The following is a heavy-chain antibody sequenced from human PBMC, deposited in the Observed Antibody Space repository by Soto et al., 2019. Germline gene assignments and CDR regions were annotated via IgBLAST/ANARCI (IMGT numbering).Heavy chain of an antibody. CDR2: IGGGEA. D-gene: IGHD4-17*01. Sequence: VQLLESGGDLVQPGESLRLSCAASGFTFNIYAMTWVRQAPGRGLEWVATIGGGEAYYADSVKGRFTISRDDSKNAIFLQMDSLRVEDTAMYYCARDAVPRNGDYDWFDPWGQGTLVTVSS. V-gene: IGHV3-23*01. CDR1: GFTFNIYA. J-gene: IGHJ5*02. CDR3: ARDAVPRNGDYDWFDP.